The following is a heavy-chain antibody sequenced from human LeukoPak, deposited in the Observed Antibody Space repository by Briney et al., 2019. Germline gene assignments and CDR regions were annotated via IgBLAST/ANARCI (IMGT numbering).Heavy chain of an antibody. V-gene: IGHV3-23*01. CDR2: ITGSDGST. CDR1: GFAFSNYA. CDR3: AKEGALRMIVVPIDY. Sequence: GGSLRLSCAASGFAFSNYAMSWVRQAPGRGLEWVSGITGSDGSTYYADSVKGRFTISRANSKNTLSLQMNSLRAEDTAIYYCAKEGALRMIVVPIDYWGQGTLVTVSS. D-gene: IGHD3-22*01. J-gene: IGHJ4*02.